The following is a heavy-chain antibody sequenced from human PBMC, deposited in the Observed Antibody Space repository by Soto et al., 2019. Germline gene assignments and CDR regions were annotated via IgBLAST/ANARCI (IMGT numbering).Heavy chain of an antibody. CDR3: ARASSYDGHIVTNYYMAV. CDR1: GDSVSSWWYY. CDR2: IHYSGRT. D-gene: IGHD6-6*01. V-gene: IGHV4-39*01. J-gene: IGHJ6*03. Sequence: QLEESGPGLVKPSETLSLTCTVSGDSVSSWWYYWAWIRQPPGKGLGWVGSIHYSGRTYYSWPLWSRVTISIDTSKNHLSLQLPFVTAADTAVYYCARASSYDGHIVTNYYMAVWGEGTQVTVSS.